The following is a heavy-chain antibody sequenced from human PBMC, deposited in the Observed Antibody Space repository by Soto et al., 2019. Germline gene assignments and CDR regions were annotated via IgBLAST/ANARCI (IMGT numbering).Heavy chain of an antibody. Sequence: PGESLKISCKGSGYSLTSYWISWVRQMPGKGLEWMGRIDPSDSYTNYSPSFQGHVTISADKSISTAYLQWSSLKASDTAMYYCASQVSSIADYYYYYYGMDVWGQGTTVTVSS. J-gene: IGHJ6*02. D-gene: IGHD6-6*01. CDR2: IDPSDSYT. CDR1: GYSLTSYW. CDR3: ASQVSSIADYYYYYYGMDV. V-gene: IGHV5-10-1*01.